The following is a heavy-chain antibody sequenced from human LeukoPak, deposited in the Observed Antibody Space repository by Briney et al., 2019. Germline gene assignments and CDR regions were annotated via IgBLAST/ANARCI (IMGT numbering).Heavy chain of an antibody. CDR2: MNPNSGNT. CDR1: GYTFTSYD. V-gene: IGHV1-8*02. J-gene: IGHJ5*02. CDR3: ATTLRNNPP. D-gene: IGHD1-14*01. Sequence: GASVKVSCKASGYTFTSYDINWVRQATGQGLEWMGWMNPNSGNTGYAQKFQGRVSLTRDTSITTAYMELNTLTSEDTAVYYCATTLRNNPPWGQGTLITVSS.